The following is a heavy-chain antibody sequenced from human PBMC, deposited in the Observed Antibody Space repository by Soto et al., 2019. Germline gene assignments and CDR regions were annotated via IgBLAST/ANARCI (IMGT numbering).Heavy chain of an antibody. CDR2: IMPTSGAA. V-gene: IGHV1-69*01. CDR1: AGTFTNSI. D-gene: IGHD2-8*01. Sequence: QVHLVQSGAELMKPGSSVKVSCKASAGTFTNSIISWVRQARGQGLEWVGGIMPTSGAADYAQNFQGRITTTEAASTNTVYMKLSSLRSEDTAVYACAREQWSHLSSFDHYNGMDVWGQGTPVTVSS. J-gene: IGHJ6*02. CDR3: AREQWSHLSSFDHYNGMDV.